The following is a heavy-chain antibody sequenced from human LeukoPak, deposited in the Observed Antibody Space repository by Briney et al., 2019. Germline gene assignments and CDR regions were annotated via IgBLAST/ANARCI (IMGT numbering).Heavy chain of an antibody. J-gene: IGHJ3*02. CDR1: GGSISSGGYY. CDR2: IYYSGST. V-gene: IGHV4-31*03. D-gene: IGHD3-22*01. CDR3: ASLPIFYDSSGYNYGLDAFDI. Sequence: SETLSLTCTVSGGSISSGGYYWSWLRQHPGKGLEWIGYIYYSGSTYYNPSLKSRVTISVDTSKNQFSLKLSSVTAADTAVYYCASLPIFYDSSGYNYGLDAFDIWGQGTMVTVSS.